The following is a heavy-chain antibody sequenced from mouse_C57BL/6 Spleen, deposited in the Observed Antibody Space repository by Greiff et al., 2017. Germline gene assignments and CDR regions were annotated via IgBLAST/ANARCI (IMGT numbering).Heavy chain of an antibody. J-gene: IGHJ4*01. Sequence: QVQLQQPGAELVKPGASVKLSCKASGYTFTSYWMPWVKQRPGRGLEWIGRIDPNSGGTKYNEKFKSKATLTVDKPSSTAYLQLSSLTSEDSAVYHCARNYYGSSLYAMDHWGQGTSVTVSS. V-gene: IGHV1-72*01. CDR2: IDPNSGGT. CDR3: ARNYYGSSLYAMDH. CDR1: GYTFTSYW. D-gene: IGHD1-1*01.